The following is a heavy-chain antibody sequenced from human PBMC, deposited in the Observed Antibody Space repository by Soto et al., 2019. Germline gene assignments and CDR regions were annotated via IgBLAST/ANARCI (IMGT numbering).Heavy chain of an antibody. CDR3: AREDYSKNYYYYMDV. CDR1: GFTFSTYD. Sequence: GGSLRLSCSASGFTFSTYDVHWVRQTTRKRLEWVSHIGIDGDTYYPDSVKGRFTISRENAKNSFFLQMNSLRAGDTAVYYCAREDYSKNYYYYMDVWGKGTTVTVSS. J-gene: IGHJ6*03. D-gene: IGHD4-4*01. V-gene: IGHV3-13*01. CDR2: IGIDGDT.